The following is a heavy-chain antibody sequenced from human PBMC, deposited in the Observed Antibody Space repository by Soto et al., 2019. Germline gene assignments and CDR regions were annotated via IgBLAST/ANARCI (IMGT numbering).Heavy chain of an antibody. V-gene: IGHV1-69*12. CDR2: IMPIFRTP. J-gene: IGHJ6*02. CDR3: ARDNARPQLGGNYYYILDV. Sequence: QVQLEQSGAEVKKPGSSVKVSCKASGGTFRTSAISWVRQAPGQGLEWMGGIMPIFRTPDYAQKFQGRVIITADEFTGTAYMELSGLRSDDTAVYYCARDNARPQLGGNYYYILDVWGQGTTITVSS. CDR1: GGTFRTSA. D-gene: IGHD3-3*02.